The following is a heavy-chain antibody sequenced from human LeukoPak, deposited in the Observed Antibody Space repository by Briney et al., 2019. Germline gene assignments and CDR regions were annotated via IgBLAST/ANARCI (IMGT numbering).Heavy chain of an antibody. CDR2: INPSGGST. V-gene: IGHV1-46*01. Sequence: ASVKVSCKASGYTFTSYYMHWVRQAPGQGLEWMGIINPSGGSTSYAQKFQGRVTMTRDTSTSTVYMELSSLRSEDTAVYYCARAEPRPYCSGGSCTPYYFDYWGQGTLVTVSS. J-gene: IGHJ4*02. CDR1: GYTFTSYY. CDR3: ARAEPRPYCSGGSCTPYYFDY. D-gene: IGHD2-15*01.